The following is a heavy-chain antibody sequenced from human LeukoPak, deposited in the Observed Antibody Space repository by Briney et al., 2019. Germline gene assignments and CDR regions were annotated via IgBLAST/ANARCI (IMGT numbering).Heavy chain of an antibody. CDR1: GFTFSSYA. D-gene: IGHD5-18*01. V-gene: IGHV3-23*01. CDR3: AKRIGYSYGPGMFDY. J-gene: IGHJ4*02. CDR2: ISGSGGST. Sequence: AGGSLRLSCAASGFTFSSYAMSWVRQAPGKGLEWVSAISGSGGSTYYTDSVKGRFTISRDNSKNTLYLRMNSLRAEDTAVYYCAKRIGYSYGPGMFDYWGQGTLVTVSS.